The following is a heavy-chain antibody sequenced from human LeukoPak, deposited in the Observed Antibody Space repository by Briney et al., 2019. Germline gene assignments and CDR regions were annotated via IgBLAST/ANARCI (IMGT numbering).Heavy chain of an antibody. J-gene: IGHJ4*02. CDR2: IYHSGST. CDR1: GGSISSGGYY. V-gene: IGHV4-30-2*01. Sequence: PSETLSLTCTVSGGSISSGGYYWSWIRQPPGEGLEWIGFIYHSGSTYYNPSLKSRVTISVDRSKNQFSLKLSSVTAADTAVYYCARDLRYCTNGVCYTRFDYWGQGTLVTVSS. CDR3: ARDLRYCTNGVCYTRFDY. D-gene: IGHD2-8*01.